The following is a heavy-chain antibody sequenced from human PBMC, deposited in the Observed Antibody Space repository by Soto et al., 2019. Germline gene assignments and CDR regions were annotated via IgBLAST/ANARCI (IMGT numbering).Heavy chain of an antibody. CDR1: GGTYSSYT. J-gene: IGHJ4*02. V-gene: IGHV1-69*04. D-gene: IGHD3-10*01. Sequence: GASVKVCCKDSGGTYSSYTMSWVRQAPGQGLEWMGRIIPILGIANYAQKFQGRVTITADKSTSTAYMELSSLRSEDTAVYYCAREWIGEGIDYWGQGTLVTVSS. CDR2: IIPILGIA. CDR3: AREWIGEGIDY.